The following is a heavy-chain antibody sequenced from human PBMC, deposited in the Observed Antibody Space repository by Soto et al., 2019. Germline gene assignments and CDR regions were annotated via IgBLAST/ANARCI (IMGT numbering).Heavy chain of an antibody. V-gene: IGHV4-34*01. Sequence: NPSETLSLTCAVSGGTFSGYFWSWVRQPPGKGLEWIGEIEHNGNNNINPSLKSRVTISVDTSKNQISLNLTSVTGADTAVYYCARDFRYFPYWGQGTLVTVSS. D-gene: IGHD3-10*01. CDR3: ARDFRYFPY. J-gene: IGHJ4*02. CDR1: GGTFSGYF. CDR2: IEHNGNN.